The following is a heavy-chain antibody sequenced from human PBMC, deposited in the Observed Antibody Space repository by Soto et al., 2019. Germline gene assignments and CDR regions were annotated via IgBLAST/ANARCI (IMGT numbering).Heavy chain of an antibody. J-gene: IGHJ6*02. CDR2: ISYDGSRK. CDR1: EFTFRIFA. Sequence: QVHLVESGGGVVQPGSSLRLSCAASEFTFRIFAMHWLRQSPGKGLEWVAVISYDGSRKADSVKGRFTVSRDNSWNTLYLQMNSLRAEDTAIYYCARGDREDIEEVVGVRPGEYSMDVWGQGTTVIVSS. V-gene: IGHV3-30-3*01. CDR3: ARGDREDIEEVVGVRPGEYSMDV. D-gene: IGHD1-26*01.